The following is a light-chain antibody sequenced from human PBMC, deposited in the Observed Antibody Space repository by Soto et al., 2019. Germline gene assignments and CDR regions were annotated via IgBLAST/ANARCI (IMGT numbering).Light chain of an antibody. V-gene: IGLV2-14*03. CDR1: SSDVGGYNY. CDR3: SSYRTSNTRQIV. CDR2: DVS. Sequence: QSALTQPASVSGSPGQSITISCTGTSSDVGGYNYVSWHQHHPGKAPKLMIYDVSNRPSGVSNRSSGSKSGNTASLSISGLQPEDEADYYCSSYRTSNTRQIVCGTGTKVTVL. J-gene: IGLJ1*01.